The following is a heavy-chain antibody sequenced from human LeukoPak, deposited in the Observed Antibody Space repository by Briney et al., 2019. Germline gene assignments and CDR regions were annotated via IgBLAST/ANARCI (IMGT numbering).Heavy chain of an antibody. CDR1: GFTLRTYA. CDR3: MRDARGY. CDR2: ISSDGNKK. Sequence: GGSLRLSCVASGFTLRTYAMHWVRQAPGKGLEWVAVISSDGNKKFYSDSVKGQFTVSRDNSKNTLYLQMNSPRTEDTGVYFCMRDARGYWGQGTLVTVSS. V-gene: IGHV3-30-3*01. J-gene: IGHJ4*02.